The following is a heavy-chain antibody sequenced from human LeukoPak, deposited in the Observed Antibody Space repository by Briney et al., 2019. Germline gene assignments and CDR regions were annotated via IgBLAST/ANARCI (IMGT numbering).Heavy chain of an antibody. Sequence: SETLSLTCTVSGASISAFHWTWFRQPAGKKLEWIGLIYSSGSTLLNPSLKTRVAMSLDLTKNQLSLRQTSLTAADTSMYYCARKDGDYWGPGTVVTVSS. CDR1: GASISAFH. J-gene: IGHJ4*02. CDR2: IYSSGST. CDR3: ARKDGDY. V-gene: IGHV4-4*07.